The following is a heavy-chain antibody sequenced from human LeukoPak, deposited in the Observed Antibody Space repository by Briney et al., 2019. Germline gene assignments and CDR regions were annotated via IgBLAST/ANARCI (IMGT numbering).Heavy chain of an antibody. CDR2: INPNSGGT. CDR1: GGTFSSYT. V-gene: IGHV1-2*06. CDR3: ARDVGSGYSDDAFDI. D-gene: IGHD3-22*01. J-gene: IGHJ3*02. Sequence: GSSVKVSCKASGGTFSSYTISWVRQAPGQGLEWMGRINPNSGGTNYAQKFQGRVTMTRDTSISTAYMELSRLRSDDTAVYYCARDVGSGYSDDAFDIWGQGTMVTVSS.